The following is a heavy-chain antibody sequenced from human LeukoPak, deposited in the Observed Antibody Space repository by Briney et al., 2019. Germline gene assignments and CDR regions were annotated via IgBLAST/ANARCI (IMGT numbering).Heavy chain of an antibody. J-gene: IGHJ6*03. Sequence: PSETLSLTCTVSGGSTSTYYWSWIRQPAGKGLEWIGRIYTSGSTNYKPSLKSRVTMSVDTHTNQLSLKLSSVTAADTAVYYCARTRYDYYDSSGEVSYYMDVWGKGTTVTISS. CDR3: ARTRYDYYDSSGEVSYYMDV. D-gene: IGHD3-22*01. CDR2: IYTSGST. V-gene: IGHV4-4*07. CDR1: GGSTSTYY.